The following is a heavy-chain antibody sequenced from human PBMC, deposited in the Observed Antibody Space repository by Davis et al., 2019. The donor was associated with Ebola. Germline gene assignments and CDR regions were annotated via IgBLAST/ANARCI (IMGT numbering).Heavy chain of an antibody. CDR3: AGSIWGYWFDP. J-gene: IGHJ5*02. CDR1: GGFISSYY. CDR2: IQYNGNT. V-gene: IGHV4-59*01. Sequence: PSETLSLTCTVSGGFISSYYWSWIRQFPGKGLEWIGYIQYNGNTNYNPSLKSRVTISVDTSKTQFSLRLTSLTAADTAVYYCAGSIWGYWFDPWGQGTLVTVSS. D-gene: IGHD6-13*01.